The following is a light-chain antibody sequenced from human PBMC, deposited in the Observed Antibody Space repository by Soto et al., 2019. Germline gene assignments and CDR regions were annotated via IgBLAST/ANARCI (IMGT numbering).Light chain of an antibody. V-gene: IGLV2-14*01. J-gene: IGLJ2*01. Sequence: QSALTQPASVSGSPGQSITISCTVTSSDVGGYNYVSWYQQHPGKAPKLMIYDVSNRPSGVSNRFSGSKSGTTASLTISGLQAEDEADYYCSSYTSSSTVVFGGGTQLTVL. CDR1: SSDVGGYNY. CDR3: SSYTSSSTVV. CDR2: DVS.